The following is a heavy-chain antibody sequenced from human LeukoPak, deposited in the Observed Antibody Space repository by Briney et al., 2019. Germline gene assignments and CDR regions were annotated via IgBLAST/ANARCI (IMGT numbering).Heavy chain of an antibody. Sequence: PGGSLRLSCAASGFTFSSYGMHWVRQAPGKGLEWVAVIWYDGNNKYYADSVKGRFTISRDNSKNTLYLQMNSLRAEDTAVHYCARSTSSEYDIYHFDYWGQGTLVTVSS. CDR2: IWYDGNNK. J-gene: IGHJ4*02. D-gene: IGHD3-9*01. CDR1: GFTFSSYG. CDR3: ARSTSSEYDIYHFDY. V-gene: IGHV3-33*01.